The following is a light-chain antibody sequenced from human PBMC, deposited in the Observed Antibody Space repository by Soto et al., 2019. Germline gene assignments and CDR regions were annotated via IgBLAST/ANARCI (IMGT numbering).Light chain of an antibody. V-gene: IGLV2-11*01. CDR1: SSDVGGYNY. J-gene: IGLJ3*02. Sequence: SALTQPRSVSGSPGQSVTISCTGTSSDVGGYNYVSWYQQYPGKAPKLMTYDVSKRPSGIPDRFSGSKSGNTASLTISGLQAEDEADYYCCSYAGSYTLLFGGGTKVTVL. CDR2: DVS. CDR3: CSYAGSYTLL.